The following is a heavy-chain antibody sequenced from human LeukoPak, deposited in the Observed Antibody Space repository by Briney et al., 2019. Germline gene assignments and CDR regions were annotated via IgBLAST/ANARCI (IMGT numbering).Heavy chain of an antibody. CDR1: GFTFTDYY. CDR2: ISSSSSYI. D-gene: IGHD6-6*01. CDR3: ASDVLAAPDAFDI. J-gene: IGHJ3*02. Sequence: GGSLRLSCAASGFTFTDYYMSWVRQAPGKGLEWVSSISSSSSYIYYADSVKGRFTISRDNAKNSLYLQMNSLRAEDTAVYYCASDVLAAPDAFDIWGQGTMVAVSS. V-gene: IGHV3-21*01.